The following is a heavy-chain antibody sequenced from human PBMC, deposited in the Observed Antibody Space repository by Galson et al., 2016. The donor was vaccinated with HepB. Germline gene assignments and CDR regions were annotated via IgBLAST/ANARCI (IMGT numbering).Heavy chain of an antibody. CDR3: VRDSYYDSST. Sequence: SLRLSCAASGFTFSSYAMSWVRQAPGKGLEWVSTTNSPESIKTYANSVKGRFTISRDNSKNTLYLQMNSLRAEDTAVYYCVRDSYYDSSTWGQGTLVTVSS. CDR2: TNSPESIK. D-gene: IGHD3-22*01. CDR1: GFTFSSYA. J-gene: IGHJ4*02. V-gene: IGHV3-74*01.